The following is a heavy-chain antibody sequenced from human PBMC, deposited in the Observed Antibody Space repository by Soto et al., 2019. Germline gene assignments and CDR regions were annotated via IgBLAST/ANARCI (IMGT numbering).Heavy chain of an antibody. D-gene: IGHD3-10*01. CDR3: AREYGSGSYYIDY. Sequence: ASVKVSCKASGGTFSSDTISWVRQAPGQGLEWMGRIIPILGIANYAQKFQGRVTITADKSTSTAYMELSSLRSEDTAVYYCAREYGSGSYYIDYWGQGTLVTVSS. V-gene: IGHV1-69*04. CDR1: GGTFSSDT. CDR2: IIPILGIA. J-gene: IGHJ4*02.